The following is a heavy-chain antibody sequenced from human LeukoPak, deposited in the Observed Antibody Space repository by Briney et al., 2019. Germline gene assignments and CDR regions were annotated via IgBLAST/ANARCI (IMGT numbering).Heavy chain of an antibody. Sequence: GGSLRLSCAASGFTFSSYWMSWVRQAPGKGLELVANIKQDGSEKYYVDSVKGRFTISRDNAKNSLYLQMNSLRAEDTAVYYCARDHRLHLEDYWGQGTLVTVSS. D-gene: IGHD4-11*01. CDR1: GFTFSSYW. CDR2: IKQDGSEK. CDR3: ARDHRLHLEDY. J-gene: IGHJ4*02. V-gene: IGHV3-7*01.